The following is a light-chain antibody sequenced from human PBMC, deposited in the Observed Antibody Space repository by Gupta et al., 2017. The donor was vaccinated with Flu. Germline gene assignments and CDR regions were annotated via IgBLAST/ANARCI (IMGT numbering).Light chain of an antibody. V-gene: IGKV2D-29*01. Sequence: IEITQPPLSLHLTPGQPPSISCKSSDSPLHNTGKTNLSWFLQRPGQPPHLLIFEVSKRSSGVPNRFSGSGSGTDFTLNISLVAADDIGIYCCRRCVPLAPVFGQGTKLEIK. CDR1: DSPLHNTGKTN. CDR3: RRCVPLAPV. J-gene: IGKJ2*01. CDR2: EVS.